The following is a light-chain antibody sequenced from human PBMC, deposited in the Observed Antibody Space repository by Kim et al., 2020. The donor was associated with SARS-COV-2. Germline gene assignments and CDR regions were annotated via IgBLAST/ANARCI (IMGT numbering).Light chain of an antibody. J-gene: IGLJ3*02. CDR1: TLRINY. Sequence: SSELTQEPAVSVALGQTVRITCQGDTLRINYASWYQQKPGQAPVLVMYGKNNRPSGIPDRLSGSNSGNTASLTITGAQAEDEADYYCNSRDSSGDNLVFGSWTQLTVL. V-gene: IGLV3-19*01. CDR3: NSRDSSGDNLV. CDR2: GKN.